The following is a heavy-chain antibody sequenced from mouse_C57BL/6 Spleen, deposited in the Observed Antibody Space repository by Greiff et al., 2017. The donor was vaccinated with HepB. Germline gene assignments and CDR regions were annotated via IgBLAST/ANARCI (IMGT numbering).Heavy chain of an antibody. D-gene: IGHD1-1*01. CDR2: IYPGNSDT. J-gene: IGHJ1*03. CDR3: TIKPYYYGSSYDFDV. V-gene: IGHV1-5*01. CDR1: GYTFTSYW. Sequence: EVQLQQSGTVLARPGASVKMSCKTSGYTFTSYWMHWVKQRPGQGLEWIGAIYPGNSDTSYNQKFKGKAKLTAVTSASTAYMELSSLTNEDSAVYYCTIKPYYYGSSYDFDVWGTGTTVTVSS.